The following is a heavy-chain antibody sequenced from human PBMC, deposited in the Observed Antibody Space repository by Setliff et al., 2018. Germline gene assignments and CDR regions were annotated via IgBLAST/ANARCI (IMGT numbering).Heavy chain of an antibody. V-gene: IGHV1-69*05. CDR2: IIPIFGTA. D-gene: IGHD4-4*01. CDR1: GDTFSSYA. Sequence: SVKVSCKASGDTFSSYAINWVQQAPGQGLEWMGGIIPIFGTANYAQKFQGRLTITTVGSTSTAYMELSSLRSEDTAVYYCARADYIRYFYMDAWGKGTTVTVSS. J-gene: IGHJ6*03. CDR3: ARADYIRYFYMDA.